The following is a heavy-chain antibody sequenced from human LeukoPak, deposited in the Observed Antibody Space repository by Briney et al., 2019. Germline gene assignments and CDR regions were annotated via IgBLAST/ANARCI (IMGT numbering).Heavy chain of an antibody. J-gene: IGHJ4*02. V-gene: IGHV4-34*01. CDR1: GGSFSGYY. D-gene: IGHD3-10*01. CDR3: ARGPRLLWFGEFPFDY. CDR2: INHSGST. Sequence: SETLSLTCAVYGGSFSGYYWGWIRQPPGKGLEWIGKINHSGSTNYNPSLKSRVTISVDTSKNQFSLKLSSVTAADTAVYYCARGPRLLWFGEFPFDYWGQGTLVTVSS.